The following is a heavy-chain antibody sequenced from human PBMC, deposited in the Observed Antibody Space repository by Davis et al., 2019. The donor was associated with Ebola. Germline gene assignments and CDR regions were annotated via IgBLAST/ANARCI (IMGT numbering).Heavy chain of an antibody. CDR1: GYTLTELS. D-gene: IGHD6-19*01. Sequence: AASVKVSCKVSGYTLTELSMHWVRQAPGKGLEWMGGFDPEDADTIYAQKFQGRVTMTEDTSTDTAYMELSSLRSEDMALYYCVSAARDQLSYSSGWFAFDFWGQGTLVTVSS. CDR2: FDPEDADT. CDR3: VSAARDQLSYSSGWFAFDF. V-gene: IGHV1-24*01. J-gene: IGHJ4*02.